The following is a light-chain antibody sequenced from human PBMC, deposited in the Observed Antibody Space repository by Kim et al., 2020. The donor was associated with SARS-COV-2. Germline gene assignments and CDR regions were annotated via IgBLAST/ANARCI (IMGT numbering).Light chain of an antibody. CDR2: DNN. CDR1: SSNIGNNY. CDR3: GTWDSSRSAVV. J-gene: IGLJ2*01. Sequence: GPKVTSSCYGSSSNIGNNYVTWYQQVPGTARKLLIDDNNKRPSGIPDRLYGSKSGTSATLGITGLQTGDEADYYCGTWDSSRSAVVFGGGTQLTVL. V-gene: IGLV1-51*01.